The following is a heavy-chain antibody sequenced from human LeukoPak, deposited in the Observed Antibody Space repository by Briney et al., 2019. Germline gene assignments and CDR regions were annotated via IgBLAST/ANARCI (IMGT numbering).Heavy chain of an antibody. CDR3: ARIGYSSGWEPIDY. CDR1: GGSFSGYY. J-gene: IGHJ4*02. Sequence: PSETLSLTCAVYGGSFSGYYWSWIRQPPGKGLEWIGEINHSGSTNYNPSLKSRVTISVDTSKNQFSLKLSSVTAADTAVYYCARIGYSSGWEPIDYWGQGTLVTVSS. D-gene: IGHD6-19*01. CDR2: INHSGST. V-gene: IGHV4-34*01.